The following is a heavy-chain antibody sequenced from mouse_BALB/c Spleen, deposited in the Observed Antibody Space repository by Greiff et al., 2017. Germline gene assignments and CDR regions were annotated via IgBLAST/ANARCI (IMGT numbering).Heavy chain of an antibody. CDR1: GFTFNTYA. D-gene: IGHD2-4*01. V-gene: IGHV10-1*02. CDR3: VRPFYYDYDEGMDY. J-gene: IGHJ4*01. Sequence: DVHLVESGGGLVQPKGSLKLSCAASGFTFNTYAMNWVRQAPGKGLEWVARIRSKSNNYATYYADSVKDRFTISRDDSQSMLYLQMNNLKTEDTAMYYCVRPFYYDYDEGMDYWGQGTSVTVSS. CDR2: IRSKSNNYAT.